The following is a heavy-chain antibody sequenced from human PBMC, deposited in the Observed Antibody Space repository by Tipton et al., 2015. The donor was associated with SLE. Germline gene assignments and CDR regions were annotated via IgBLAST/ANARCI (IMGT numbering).Heavy chain of an antibody. CDR3: ARVPTLSYFDY. J-gene: IGHJ4*02. CDR1: GFTFSTYA. CDR2: ISYDGSNK. V-gene: IGHV3-30*04. Sequence: SLRLSCAASGFTFSTYAMHWVRQAPGKGLEWVAVISYDGSNKYYADSVKGRFTISRDNSKNTLYLQMNSLRAEDTAVYYCARVPTLSYFDYWGQGTLVTVSS.